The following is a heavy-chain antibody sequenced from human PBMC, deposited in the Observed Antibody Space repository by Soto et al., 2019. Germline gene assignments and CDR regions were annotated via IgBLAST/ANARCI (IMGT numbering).Heavy chain of an antibody. Sequence: QVQLVQSGAEEKKPGASVKVSCKASGYTFTSYAMHWVRHAPGQRLEWMGWINAGNGNTKYSQKFQGRVTITRDTSASTAYMELSSLRSEDTAVYSCARGTVVTHFDYWGQGTLVTVSS. CDR2: INAGNGNT. J-gene: IGHJ4*02. CDR3: ARGTVVTHFDY. D-gene: IGHD2-15*01. CDR1: GYTFTSYA. V-gene: IGHV1-3*05.